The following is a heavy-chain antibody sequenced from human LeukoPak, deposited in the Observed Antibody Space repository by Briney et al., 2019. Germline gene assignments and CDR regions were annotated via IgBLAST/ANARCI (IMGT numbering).Heavy chain of an antibody. CDR3: ARQECGGDCYSLDY. CDR2: IKQDGSEK. Sequence: GGSLRLSCAASGFSFSTYWMSWVRQAPGKELEWVANIKQDGSEKYYVDSVKGRFTISRDNAKNSLYLQMNSLRAEDTAVYYCARQECGGDCYSLDYWGQGTLVTVSS. J-gene: IGHJ4*02. D-gene: IGHD2-21*02. V-gene: IGHV3-7*01. CDR1: GFSFSTYW.